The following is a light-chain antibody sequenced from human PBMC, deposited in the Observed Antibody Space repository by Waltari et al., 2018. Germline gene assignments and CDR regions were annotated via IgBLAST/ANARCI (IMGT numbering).Light chain of an antibody. CDR1: QSISSY. V-gene: IGKV1-39*01. CDR3: QQSFSSPWT. Sequence: DIQMTQSPSSLPASVGDRVTITCRASQSISSYLNWYQQKPGKAPKLLIYGASSLQSGVPARFSGSGSGTDFTLSISSLQPEDVATYFCQQSFSSPWTFGQGTKVEIK. J-gene: IGKJ1*01. CDR2: GAS.